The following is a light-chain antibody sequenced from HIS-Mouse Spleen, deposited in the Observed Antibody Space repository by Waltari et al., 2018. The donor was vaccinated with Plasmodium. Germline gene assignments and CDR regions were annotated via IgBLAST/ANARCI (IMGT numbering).Light chain of an antibody. Sequence: DIQMTQSPSSLSASVGDRVTIPCRASQSISSLLNWYQQKPGNAPKLLIYAASSLQSGVPSRFSGSGSGTDFTLTISSLQPEDFATYYCQQSYSTPLTFGGGTKVEIK. CDR3: QQSYSTPLT. CDR1: QSISSL. V-gene: IGKV1-39*01. J-gene: IGKJ4*01. CDR2: AAS.